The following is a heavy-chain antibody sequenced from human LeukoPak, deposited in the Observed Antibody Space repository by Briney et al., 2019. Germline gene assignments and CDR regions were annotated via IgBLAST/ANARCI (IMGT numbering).Heavy chain of an antibody. D-gene: IGHD3-22*01. CDR2: IYYTATT. Sequence: IYYTATTHYNPSLKSRVTISVDTSKNQFSLKLSSVTAADTAVYYCARDVGADSSGPLLGYWGQGTLVTVSS. CDR3: ARDVGADSSGPLLGY. J-gene: IGHJ4*02. V-gene: IGHV4-31*02.